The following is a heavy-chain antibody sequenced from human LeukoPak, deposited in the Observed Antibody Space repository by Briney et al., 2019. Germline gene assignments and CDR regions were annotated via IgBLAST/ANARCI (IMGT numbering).Heavy chain of an antibody. CDR2: IWYDGSNK. Sequence: PGRSLRLSCAASGFTFSSHGMHWVRQAPGKGLEWVAVIWYDGSNKYYADSVKGRFTISRDNSKNTLYLQMNSLRAEDTAVYYCARDSWHRQRENQLLFRFDYWGQGTLVTVSS. CDR3: ARDSWHRQRENQLLFRFDY. J-gene: IGHJ4*02. V-gene: IGHV3-33*01. CDR1: GFTFSSHG. D-gene: IGHD2-2*01.